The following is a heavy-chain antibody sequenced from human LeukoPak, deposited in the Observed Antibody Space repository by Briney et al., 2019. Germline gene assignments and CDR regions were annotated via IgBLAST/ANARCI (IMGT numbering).Heavy chain of an antibody. J-gene: IGHJ4*02. CDR2: IIPIFGTA. D-gene: IGHD5-12*01. Sequence: GASVKVSCKASGGTFSSYAISWVRQAPGQGLGWMGGIIPIFGTANYAQKFQGRVTITADESTSTAYMELSSLRSEDTAVYYCASPNSGYDLRFDYWGQGTLVTVSS. V-gene: IGHV1-69*13. CDR1: GGTFSSYA. CDR3: ASPNSGYDLRFDY.